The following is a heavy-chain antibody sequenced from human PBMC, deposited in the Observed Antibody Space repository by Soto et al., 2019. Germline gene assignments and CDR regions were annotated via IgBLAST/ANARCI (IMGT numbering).Heavy chain of an antibody. Sequence: GGSLRLSCVASGFTFSSYGMHWVRQAPGKGLEWVAVIWYDGSNKYYADSVKGRFTISRDNSKNTLYLQMNSLRAEDTAVYYCARDTYYYDSSGYYPSYYFDYWGQGTLVTVSS. CDR2: IWYDGSNK. J-gene: IGHJ4*02. CDR3: ARDTYYYDSSGYYPSYYFDY. V-gene: IGHV3-33*01. CDR1: GFTFSSYG. D-gene: IGHD3-22*01.